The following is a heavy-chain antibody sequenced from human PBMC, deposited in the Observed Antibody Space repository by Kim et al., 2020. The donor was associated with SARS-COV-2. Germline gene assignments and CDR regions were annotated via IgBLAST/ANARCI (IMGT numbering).Heavy chain of an antibody. Sequence: AVSVKSRITINPDTSKNQFSLQLNSVTPEDTAVYYCARGYYDSSGGGMDVWGQGTTVTVSS. D-gene: IGHD3-22*01. V-gene: IGHV6-1*01. CDR3: ARGYYDSSGGGMDV. J-gene: IGHJ6*02.